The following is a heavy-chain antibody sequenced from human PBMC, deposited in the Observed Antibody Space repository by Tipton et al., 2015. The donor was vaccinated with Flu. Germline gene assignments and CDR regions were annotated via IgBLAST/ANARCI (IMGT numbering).Heavy chain of an antibody. CDR1: GGSISNYY. CDR2: LYSRGDP. D-gene: IGHD5-24*01. Sequence: TLSLTCTVSGGSISNYYWNWIRQPPGKGLEWIGYLYSRGDPYYNPSLMSRVTMSIDTSKNQISLSLSSVTAADAAMYYCARGMATIVTNAFDLWGQGTMVTVSS. CDR3: ARGMATIVTNAFDL. V-gene: IGHV4-59*01. J-gene: IGHJ3*01.